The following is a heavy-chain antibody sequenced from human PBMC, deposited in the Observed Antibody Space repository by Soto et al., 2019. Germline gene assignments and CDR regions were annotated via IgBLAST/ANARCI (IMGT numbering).Heavy chain of an antibody. Sequence: GASVEVSCKASGGTFSSYAISWVRQAPGQGLEWMGGIIPIFGTANYAQKFQGRVTITADKSTSTAYMELSSLRSEDTAVYYCARDLVATGPLDYWGQGTLVTVSS. J-gene: IGHJ4*02. V-gene: IGHV1-69*06. CDR2: IIPIFGTA. D-gene: IGHD5-12*01. CDR3: ARDLVATGPLDY. CDR1: GGTFSSYA.